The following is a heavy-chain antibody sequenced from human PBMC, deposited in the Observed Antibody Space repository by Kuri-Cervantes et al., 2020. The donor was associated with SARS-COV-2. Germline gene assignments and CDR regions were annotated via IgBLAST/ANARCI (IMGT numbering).Heavy chain of an antibody. J-gene: IGHJ5*02. Sequence: GGSLRLSCAASGFTFSSYAMHWVRQAPGKGLEWVAVISYDGSNKYYADSVKGRFTISRDNSKNTLYPQMNSLRAEDTAVYYCARESGSYPENWFDPWGQGTLVTVSS. CDR2: ISYDGSNK. V-gene: IGHV3-30-3*01. CDR3: ARESGSYPENWFDP. D-gene: IGHD1-26*01. CDR1: GFTFSSYA.